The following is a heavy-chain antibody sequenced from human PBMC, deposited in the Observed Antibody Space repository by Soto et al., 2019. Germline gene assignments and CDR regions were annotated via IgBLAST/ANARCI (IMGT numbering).Heavy chain of an antibody. Sequence: QAQLQASGPGLVKPSETLSLTCTVSGGSISSYYWSWIRQPPGKGLEWIGYIYYSGSTNYNPSLKSRVTISVDTSKNQFSLKLSSVTAADTALYYCARTYGRNFDYWGQGTLVTVSS. J-gene: IGHJ4*02. CDR1: GGSISSYY. CDR2: IYYSGST. D-gene: IGHD3-10*01. CDR3: ARTYGRNFDY. V-gene: IGHV4-59*01.